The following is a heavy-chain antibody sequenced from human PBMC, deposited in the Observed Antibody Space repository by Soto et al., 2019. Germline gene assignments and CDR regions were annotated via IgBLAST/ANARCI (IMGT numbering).Heavy chain of an antibody. Sequence: PSETLSLTCTVSGVSISNTSYYWGWIRQPPGEGLEWIGTINFSGSTFYNPSLNSRLTITVATSKNQFSLRLSSVTAEDTAVYYCARHGSYWGQGTLVTVSS. J-gene: IGHJ4*02. CDR3: ARHGSY. CDR1: GVSISNTSYY. CDR2: INFSGST. V-gene: IGHV4-39*01.